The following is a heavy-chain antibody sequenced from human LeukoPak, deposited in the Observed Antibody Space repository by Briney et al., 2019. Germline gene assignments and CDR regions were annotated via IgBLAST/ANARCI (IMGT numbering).Heavy chain of an antibody. CDR1: GYTFTNYG. V-gene: IGHV1-18*01. D-gene: IGHD3-22*01. Sequence: GGSVKVSCKASGYTFTNYGISWVRQAPGQGVEGMGWINHKSGGKNYAQTFQGGVTMNRERYISKAYMEVRRLRDDDTAVYYCAREMGDDSSGYHDYWGQGTLVTVSS. CDR3: AREMGDDSSGYHDY. CDR2: INHKSGGK. J-gene: IGHJ4*02.